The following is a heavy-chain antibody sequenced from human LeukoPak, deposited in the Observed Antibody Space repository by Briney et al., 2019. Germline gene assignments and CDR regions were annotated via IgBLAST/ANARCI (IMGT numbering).Heavy chain of an antibody. Sequence: SVTVSCKASGYTFTGYYMHWVRQAHGQWLEWMGWINPYSGGTNYAQKFQGRVTMTRDTSISTAYMELSRLRSDDTAVYYCARDRNRYDSSCYLLDYWGQGTLVTV. CDR3: ARDRNRYDSSCYLLDY. D-gene: IGHD3-22*01. CDR1: GYTFTGYY. V-gene: IGHV1-2*02. J-gene: IGHJ4*02. CDR2: INPYSGGT.